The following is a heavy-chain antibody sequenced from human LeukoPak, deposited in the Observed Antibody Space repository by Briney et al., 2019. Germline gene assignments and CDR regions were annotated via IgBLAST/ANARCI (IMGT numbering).Heavy chain of an antibody. CDR2: IYHSWNT. V-gene: IGHV4-39*01. CDR3: ARQLYSSATV. J-gene: IGHJ6*02. D-gene: IGHD6-25*01. Sequence: SETLSLTCTVSGDSISSSNYFWGWIRQPPGKGLEWVGNIYHSWNTFYNPSLKSRVTISADTSKNQFSLKLIFVTVADTAVYYCARQLYSSATVWGQGTTVIVSS. CDR1: GDSISSSNYF.